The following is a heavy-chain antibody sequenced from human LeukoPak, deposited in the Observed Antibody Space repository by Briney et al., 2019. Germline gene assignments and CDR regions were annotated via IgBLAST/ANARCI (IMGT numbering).Heavy chain of an antibody. CDR1: GGSFSGYY. V-gene: IGHV4-34*01. J-gene: IGHJ5*02. D-gene: IGHD3-22*01. CDR2: INHSGST. CDR3: ARGNTYYYDSSGPLRWFDP. Sequence: MPSETLSLTCAVYGGSFSGYYWSWIRQPPGKGLEWIGEINHSGSTNYNPSLKSRVTISVDTSKNQFSLKLSSVTAADTAVYYCARGNTYYYDSSGPLRWFDPWGQGTLVTVSS.